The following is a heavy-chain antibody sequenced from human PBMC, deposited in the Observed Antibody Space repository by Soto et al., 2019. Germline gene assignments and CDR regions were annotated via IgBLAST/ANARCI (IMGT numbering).Heavy chain of an antibody. CDR1: GGSISSGDCY. J-gene: IGHJ5*02. CDR2: IYYSGST. V-gene: IGHV4-30-4*01. CDR3: AREGPHPYYDFWSGPKGWFDP. Sequence: SETLSLTCTVSGGSISSGDCYWSWIRQPPGKGLEWIGYIYYSGSTYYNPSLKSRVTISVDTSKNQFSLKLSSVTAADTAVYYCAREGPHPYYDFWSGPKGWFDPWGQGTLVT. D-gene: IGHD3-3*01.